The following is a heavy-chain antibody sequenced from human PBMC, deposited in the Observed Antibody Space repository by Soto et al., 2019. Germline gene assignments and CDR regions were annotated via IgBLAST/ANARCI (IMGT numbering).Heavy chain of an antibody. CDR1: GGTFSSYT. CDR3: ARDAGIAAAGNPYYYGMDV. V-gene: IGHV1-69*04. D-gene: IGHD6-13*01. J-gene: IGHJ6*02. CDR2: IIPILGIA. Sequence: ASVKVSCKASGGTFSSYTISWVRQAPGQGLEWMGRIIPILGIANYAQKFQGRVTITADKSTSTAYMELSSLRSEDTAVYYCARDAGIAAAGNPYYYGMDVWGQGTTVTVS.